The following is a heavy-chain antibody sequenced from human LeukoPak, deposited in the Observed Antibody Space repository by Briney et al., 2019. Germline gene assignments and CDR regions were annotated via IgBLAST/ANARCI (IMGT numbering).Heavy chain of an antibody. V-gene: IGHV4-38-2*02. CDR3: ARRYFDGNDY. CDR1: GGSISSYY. D-gene: IGHD3-9*01. J-gene: IGHJ4*02. CDR2: IYHSGST. Sequence: SETLSLTCTVSGGSISSYYWGWIRQPPGKGLEWIGSIYHSGSTYYNPSLKSRVTISVDTSKNQFSLKLSSVTAADTAVYYCARRYFDGNDYWGQGTLVTVSS.